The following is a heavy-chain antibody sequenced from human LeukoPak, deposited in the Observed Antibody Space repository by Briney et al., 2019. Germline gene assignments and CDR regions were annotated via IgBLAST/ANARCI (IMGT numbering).Heavy chain of an antibody. J-gene: IGHJ4*02. CDR1: GFTFSSYS. CDR3: ARDFVKMLRGLRYFDY. Sequence: GRSLRLSCAASGFTFSSYSIHWVRQAPGKGLEWVAVLSADVTSEYYADSVKGRFTISRDNSKNMMYLQMNSLRAEDTAVYYCARDFVKMLRGLRYFDYWGRGTLVTVSS. V-gene: IGHV3-30-3*01. D-gene: IGHD3-10*01. CDR2: LSADVTSE.